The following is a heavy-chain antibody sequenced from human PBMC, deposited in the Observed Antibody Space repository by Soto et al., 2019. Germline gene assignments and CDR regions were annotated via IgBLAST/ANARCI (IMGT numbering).Heavy chain of an antibody. CDR1: GYTFTSYY. Sequence: QVQLVQSGAEVKKPGASVKVSCKASGYTFTSYYMHWVRQAPGQGLEWMGIFHPSGGSTNYEQKFQGSVTMTRDTSTSTVYMELSSLRSEDTAVYYCARGYDFWSGSYYMAVWGKGTTVTVSS. CDR3: ARGYDFWSGSYYMAV. CDR2: FHPSGGST. V-gene: IGHV1-46*03. J-gene: IGHJ6*03. D-gene: IGHD3-3*01.